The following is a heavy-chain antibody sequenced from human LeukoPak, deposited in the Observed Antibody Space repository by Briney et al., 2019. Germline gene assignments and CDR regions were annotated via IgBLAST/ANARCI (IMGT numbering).Heavy chain of an antibody. V-gene: IGHV3-74*01. Sequence: GGSLRLSCAASGLPFSRDSMHWVRHSPGKGLVWLSRISPDGTTTNYADSVKGRFTISRDNAKNTLYLQMNSLRDEDTAVYYCASDVAYKFDYWGQGTLVTFSS. CDR2: ISPDGTTT. CDR3: ASDVAYKFDY. J-gene: IGHJ4*02. CDR1: GLPFSRDS. D-gene: IGHD5-24*01.